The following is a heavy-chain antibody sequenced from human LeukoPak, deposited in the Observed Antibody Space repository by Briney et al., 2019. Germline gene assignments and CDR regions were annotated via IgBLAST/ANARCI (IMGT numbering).Heavy chain of an antibody. V-gene: IGHV4-4*07. J-gene: IGHJ3*02. D-gene: IGHD2-8*01. CDR3: ARHGEGYCTNGVCSHHDAFDI. CDR2: IYTSGST. CDR1: GGSISSYY. Sequence: SETLSLTCTVSGGSISSYYWSWIRQPAGKGLEWIGRIYTSGSTNYNPSLKSRVTMSVDTSKNQFSLKLSSVTAADTAVYYCARHGEGYCTNGVCSHHDAFDIWGQGTMVTVSS.